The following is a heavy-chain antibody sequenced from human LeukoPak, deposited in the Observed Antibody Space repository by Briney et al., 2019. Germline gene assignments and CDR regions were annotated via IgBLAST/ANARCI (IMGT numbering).Heavy chain of an antibody. V-gene: IGHV4-59*01. D-gene: IGHD2-15*01. J-gene: IGHJ3*02. CDR1: GGSISSYY. Sequence: SETLSLTCTVSGGSISSYYWSWIRQPPGKGLEWIGYIYYSGSTNYNPSLKSRVTISVDTSKDQFSLKLSSVTAADTAVYYCASSCSGGSYYSIAYGAFDIWGQGTMVTVSS. CDR2: IYYSGST. CDR3: ASSCSGGSYYSIAYGAFDI.